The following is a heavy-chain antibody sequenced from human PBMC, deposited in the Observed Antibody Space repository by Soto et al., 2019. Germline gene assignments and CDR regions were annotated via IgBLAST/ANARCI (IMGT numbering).Heavy chain of an antibody. CDR1: GAPVSSETHF. J-gene: IGHJ4*02. Sequence: SQTLSLTCTVSGAPVSSETHFWTWIRQPPGKGLEWIGYMYYRGITNSNPALKSRGTLSVDRSRNQFSLSLNSVTAADTAVYYFAREDLGGTYYFDYWGPGTQATVSS. CDR2: MYYRGIT. D-gene: IGHD1-26*01. CDR3: AREDLGGTYYFDY. V-gene: IGHV4-61*01.